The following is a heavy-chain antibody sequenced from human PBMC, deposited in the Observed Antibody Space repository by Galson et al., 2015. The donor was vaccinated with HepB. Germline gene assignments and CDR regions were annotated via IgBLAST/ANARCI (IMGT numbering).Heavy chain of an antibody. D-gene: IGHD6-19*01. J-gene: IGHJ6*02. CDR3: AIHAYGAGWYSPPLRYYALDV. V-gene: IGHV5-10-1*01. CDR1: GYTFSSHW. Sequence: QSGAEVKKPGESLRISCKGSGYTFSSHWISWVRQMPGKGLEWLGRIDPSDSYINYSPSLQGHFNFSADKLTSTAYLQWSSLKGTYTAMYYCAIHAYGAGWYSPPLRYYALDVWGQGTTVTVSS. CDR2: IDPSDSYI.